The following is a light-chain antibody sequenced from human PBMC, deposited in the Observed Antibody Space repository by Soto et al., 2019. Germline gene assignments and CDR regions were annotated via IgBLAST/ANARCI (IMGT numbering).Light chain of an antibody. Sequence: DIQMTQSPSTLSASVGDRVTITCRASQSINNWLAWYQQKPGKAPKVLILKASTLESGVPSRFSGGGSGTEFTLSISSLQPDDFATYYCQHYESFPRTFGQGTKVEIK. J-gene: IGKJ1*01. CDR1: QSINNW. V-gene: IGKV1-5*03. CDR3: QHYESFPRT. CDR2: KAS.